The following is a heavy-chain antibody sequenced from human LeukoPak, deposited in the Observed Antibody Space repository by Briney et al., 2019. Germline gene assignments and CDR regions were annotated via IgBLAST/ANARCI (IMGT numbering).Heavy chain of an antibody. CDR1: GFTFSSYS. J-gene: IGHJ3*02. V-gene: IGHV3-30*03. CDR3: ARVDDLDAFDI. D-gene: IGHD2-2*03. Sequence: GGSLRLPCAASGFTFSSYSMNWVRQAPGKGLEWVAVISDDGSNKYYADSVKGRFTISRDNSKNTLYLQMNSLRPEDTAIYYCARVDDLDAFDIWGQGTMVTVSS. CDR2: ISDDGSNK.